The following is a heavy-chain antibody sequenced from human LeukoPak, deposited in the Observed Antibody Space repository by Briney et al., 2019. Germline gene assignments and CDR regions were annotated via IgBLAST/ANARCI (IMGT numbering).Heavy chain of an antibody. CDR1: GYTFPSYA. J-gene: IGHJ4*02. CDR3: ARAIAAAEPVDFDY. Sequence: ASVKVSCKASGYTFPSYAIHWVRQAPGQRLECMGWINAGNGNTKYSQKFQGRVPITRDTSASTTYKELSSLRSEDTAVYYCARAIAAAEPVDFDYWGQGTLVTVSS. CDR2: INAGNGNT. D-gene: IGHD6-13*01. V-gene: IGHV1-3*01.